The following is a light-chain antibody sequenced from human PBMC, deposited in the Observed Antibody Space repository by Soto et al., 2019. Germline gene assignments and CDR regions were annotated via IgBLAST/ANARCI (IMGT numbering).Light chain of an antibody. Sequence: QSALTQPASVSGSPGQSITISCTGTSSDVGSYNLVSWYQQHPGKAPKLMIYEGSKRPSGVSNRFSGSKPGNTASLTISGLQAEDEADYYCCSYAGSSTLRFGGGTKLTVL. CDR3: CSYAGSSTLR. J-gene: IGLJ3*02. CDR2: EGS. CDR1: SSDVGSYNL. V-gene: IGLV2-23*01.